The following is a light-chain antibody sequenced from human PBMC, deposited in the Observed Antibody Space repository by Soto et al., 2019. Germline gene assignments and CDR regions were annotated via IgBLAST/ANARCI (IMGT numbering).Light chain of an antibody. CDR1: QSVGSD. J-gene: IGKJ3*01. Sequence: EIVLTQSPATLSLSPGERATLSCRASQSVGSDLAWYQQKPGQAPRLVIYDGSHRAAGIPSRFSGSGSGTDFTLTISGLEPEDFAVYYCQQRSNWLISFGPGTKVDIK. V-gene: IGKV3-11*01. CDR3: QQRSNWLIS. CDR2: DGS.